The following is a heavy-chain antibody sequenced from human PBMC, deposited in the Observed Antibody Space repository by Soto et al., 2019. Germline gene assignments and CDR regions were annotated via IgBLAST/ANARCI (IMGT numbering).Heavy chain of an antibody. CDR3: ARGVAATYGMDV. CDR2: INHSGST. V-gene: IGHV4-34*01. D-gene: IGHD2-15*01. J-gene: IGHJ6*02. CDR1: GGSFSGYY. Sequence: PSETLSLTCAVYGGSFSGYYWSWIRQPPGKGLEWIGEINHSGSTNYNPSLKSRVTISVDTSKNQFSLKLSSVTAADTAVYYCARGVAATYGMDVWGQGTTVTVSS.